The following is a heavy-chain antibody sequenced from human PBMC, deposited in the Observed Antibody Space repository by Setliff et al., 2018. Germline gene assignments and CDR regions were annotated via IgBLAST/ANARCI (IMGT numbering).Heavy chain of an antibody. CDR1: GYSISSGYI. Sequence: SETLSLTGTVSGYSISSGYIWGWIRQPPGKGLEWVGNIGHTGSINYNPSLKSRLTISRDTSKNQVSLKLNSVTATDTAVYYCARDLGHGGDSDYWGQGILVTSPQ. CDR3: ARDLGHGGDSDY. D-gene: IGHD2-21*02. J-gene: IGHJ4*02. V-gene: IGHV4-38-2*02. CDR2: IGHTGSI.